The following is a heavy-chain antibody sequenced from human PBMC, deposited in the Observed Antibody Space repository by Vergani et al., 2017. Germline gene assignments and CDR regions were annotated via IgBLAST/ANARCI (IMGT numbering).Heavy chain of an antibody. D-gene: IGHD3-16*01. Sequence: EVQLVESGGGLVQPGGSLRLSCAASGFTFSSYAMSWVRQAPGKGLEWVSDMSGSGGSTYYADSVKGRFTISRDNSKNTLYLQMNSLRAEDTAVYYCAKDEGDYYYYMDVWGKGTTVTVSS. CDR1: GFTFSSYA. CDR2: MSGSGGST. CDR3: AKDEGDYYYYMDV. J-gene: IGHJ6*03. V-gene: IGHV3-23*04.